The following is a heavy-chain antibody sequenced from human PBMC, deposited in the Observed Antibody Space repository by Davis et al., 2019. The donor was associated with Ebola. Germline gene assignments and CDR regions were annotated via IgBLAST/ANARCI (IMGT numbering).Heavy chain of an antibody. CDR1: GYTFKNYA. Sequence: ASVKVSCKASGYTFKNYAISWVRQAPGQGLEWMGWISAYNGNTNYAQILQGRVTMTTDTSTGTAYMELRSLRSDDTAVYFCARTSIVGSTTTASDIWGQGTKVTVSS. CDR3: ARTSIVGSTTTASDI. V-gene: IGHV1-18*01. CDR2: ISAYNGNT. D-gene: IGHD1-26*01. J-gene: IGHJ3*02.